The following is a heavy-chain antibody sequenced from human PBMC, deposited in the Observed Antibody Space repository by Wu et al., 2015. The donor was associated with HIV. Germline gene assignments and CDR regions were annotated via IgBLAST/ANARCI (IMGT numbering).Heavy chain of an antibody. CDR3: AREKHGGSFDI. CDR2: MYPSAGTT. J-gene: IGHJ3*02. Sequence: QVQLVQSGSEVRKPGASVMVSCKASGYTFTDYYIHWVRQAPGQGLQWVGIMYPSAGTTHTTQNFRGRLTMTTDTSTSTGYMELTSLTSEDTAIYYCAREKHGGSFDIWGQGQWSSSLQ. CDR1: GYTFTDYY. D-gene: IGHD1-26*01. V-gene: IGHV1-46*01.